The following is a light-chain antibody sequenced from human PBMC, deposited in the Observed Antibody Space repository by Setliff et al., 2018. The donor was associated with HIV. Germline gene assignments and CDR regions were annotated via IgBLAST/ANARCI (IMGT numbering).Light chain of an antibody. CDR2: DVK. Sequence: LTQPASVSGSPGQSITLSCTGTSSDVGGYNYVSWYQQHPDKAPKLMIYDVKNRTSGVSDRFSGSKSGNTASLTISGLQAEDEADYYCCSYAGSGPVFGAGTKVTVL. CDR3: CSYAGSGPV. V-gene: IGLV2-23*02. CDR1: SSDVGGYNY. J-gene: IGLJ1*01.